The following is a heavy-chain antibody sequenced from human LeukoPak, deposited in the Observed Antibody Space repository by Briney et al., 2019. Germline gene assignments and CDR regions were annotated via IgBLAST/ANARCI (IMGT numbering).Heavy chain of an antibody. V-gene: IGHV1-2*02. D-gene: IGHD2/OR15-2a*01. CDR1: GYTFTGYY. CDR3: ARGGSMHIDSDY. CDR2: INPNSGGT. J-gene: IGHJ4*02. Sequence: ASVKVSCKASGYTFTGYYMHWVRQAPGQGLEWMGWINPNSGGTNYAQKFQGRVTMTRNTSISTAYMELSSLRSEDTGVYYCARGGSMHIDSDYWGQGTLVTVSS.